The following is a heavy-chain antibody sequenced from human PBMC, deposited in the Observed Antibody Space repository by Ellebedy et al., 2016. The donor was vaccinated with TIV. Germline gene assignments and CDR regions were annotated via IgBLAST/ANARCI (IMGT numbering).Heavy chain of an antibody. Sequence: GESLKISXAASGFTVSNNFMSWVRQAPGKGLEWVSVIYSGGDTHYADSVKGRFTVSRDNSKNTVYLQMNSLRAEDTAVYYSAREKYLQRCRCGNCFDPWGQGTLVTVSS. CDR1: GFTVSNNF. V-gene: IGHV3-53*01. CDR3: AREKYLQRCRCGNCFDP. J-gene: IGHJ5*02. D-gene: IGHD2-2*02. CDR2: IYSGGDT.